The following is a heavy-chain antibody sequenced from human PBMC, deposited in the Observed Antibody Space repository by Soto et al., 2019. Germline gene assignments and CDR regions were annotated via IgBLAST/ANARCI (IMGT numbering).Heavy chain of an antibody. CDR3: EGSWT. CDR2: ISASGDRS. J-gene: IGHJ3*01. D-gene: IGHD2-21*02. CDR1: GFSFMNYA. Sequence: EVQVLESGGGLVQPGGSLRLSCATSGFSFMNYAMSWVRQAPGKGLEWVSGISASGDRSYYADSVKGRFTISKDSSKNTLYLHMNSLRAEDTAVYHCEGSWTGGLGTMVTVSS. V-gene: IGHV3-23*01.